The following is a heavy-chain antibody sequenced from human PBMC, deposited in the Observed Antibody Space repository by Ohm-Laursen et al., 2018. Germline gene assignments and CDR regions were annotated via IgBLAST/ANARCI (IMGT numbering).Heavy chain of an antibody. D-gene: IGHD5-12*01. J-gene: IGHJ4*02. CDR2: VYYSGST. Sequence: TLSLTCTVSGGSISSFYWSWIRQPPGKGLEWIGHVYYSGSTNYSPSVKSRVTISVDTSKNQFSLKLSSVTAADTAVYYCARDLSSGRGFDYWGQGTLVTVSS. CDR3: ARDLSSGRGFDY. V-gene: IGHV4-59*01. CDR1: GGSISSFY.